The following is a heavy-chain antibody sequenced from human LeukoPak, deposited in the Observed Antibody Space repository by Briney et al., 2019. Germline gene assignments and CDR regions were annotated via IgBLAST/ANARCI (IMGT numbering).Heavy chain of an antibody. D-gene: IGHD3-9*01. CDR3: TRDPGYDILTGHYRPFDY. V-gene: IGHV3-49*04. Sequence: PGRSLRLSCTASGFTFGDYAMSWVRQAPGKGLEWVGFIRSKAYGGTTEYAASVKGRFTISRDDSKSIAYLQMNSLKTEDTAVYYCTRDPGYDILTGHYRPFDYWGQGTLVTVSS. J-gene: IGHJ4*02. CDR1: GFTFGDYA. CDR2: IRSKAYGGTT.